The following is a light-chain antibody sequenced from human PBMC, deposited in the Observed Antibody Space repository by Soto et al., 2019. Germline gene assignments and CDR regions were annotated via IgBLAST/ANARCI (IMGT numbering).Light chain of an antibody. CDR1: SSDVGAYNY. Sequence: QSALTQPPSASGSPGQSVTISCTGASSDVGAYNYVSWYQQHPGKAPKLVIYEVNKRPSGVPDRFSGSKSGTTASLIVSGLQAEDEADYYCSSYTSTTILVFGGGTKLTVL. J-gene: IGLJ2*01. CDR2: EVN. V-gene: IGLV2-8*01. CDR3: SSYTSTTILV.